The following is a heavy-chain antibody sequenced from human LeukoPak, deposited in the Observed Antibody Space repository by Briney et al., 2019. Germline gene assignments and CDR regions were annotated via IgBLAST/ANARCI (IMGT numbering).Heavy chain of an antibody. J-gene: IGHJ4*02. CDR3: TTPPWYDSRGY. CDR2: IKTKTDGGTT. CDR1: GFTFSNAW. Sequence: AGGSLRLSCAASGFTFSNAWMSWVRQAPGKGLEWVGRIKTKTDGGTTDYAAPVKGRFTISRDDSKSTLYLQMNSLKTDDTAVYYCTTPPWYDSRGYWGQGTLVTDSS. D-gene: IGHD6-13*01. V-gene: IGHV3-15*01.